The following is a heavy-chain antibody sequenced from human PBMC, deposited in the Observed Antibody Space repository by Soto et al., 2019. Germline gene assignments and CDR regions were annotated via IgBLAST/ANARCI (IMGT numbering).Heavy chain of an antibody. CDR1: GFTVSSNY. Sequence: PGGSLRLSCTASGFTVSSNYMSWVRQAPGKGLEWASVIYSGGSTYKADSVKGRFTISRDNSKNTLYLQMNSLRAEDTAVYYCARGYCSSTSCPSYYFDYWGQGTLVTVSS. V-gene: IGHV3-66*01. CDR2: IYSGGST. D-gene: IGHD2-2*01. CDR3: ARGYCSSTSCPSYYFDY. J-gene: IGHJ4*02.